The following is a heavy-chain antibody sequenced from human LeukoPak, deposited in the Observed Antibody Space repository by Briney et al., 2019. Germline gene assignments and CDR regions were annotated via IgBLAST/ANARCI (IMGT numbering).Heavy chain of an antibody. D-gene: IGHD6-6*01. CDR2: INPNSGGT. V-gene: IGHV1-2*02. Sequence: ASMKVPWKTSGYQFTDYYMRWVRQAPGQGLGWMGWINPNSGGTKYAQNFQGRVTMTGDTSISTAYMELSRLTMDDTAVYYFGRKSAARKTSEFDYWGQGTLVTVSS. CDR1: GYQFTDYY. J-gene: IGHJ4*02. CDR3: GRKSAARKTSEFDY.